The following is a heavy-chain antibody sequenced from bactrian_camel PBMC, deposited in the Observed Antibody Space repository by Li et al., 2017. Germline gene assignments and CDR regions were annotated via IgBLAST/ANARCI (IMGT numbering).Heavy chain of an antibody. J-gene: IGHJ6*01. CDR2: IDSDGDT. V-gene: IGHV3S55*01. CDR1: GYTYDTYC. Sequence: HVQLVESGGGSVQAGGSLRLSCAARGYTYDTYCMGWFRRPPGKEREGIAVIDSDGDTAYAESLKDRFTISVDNAKNTVYLQMVNLKPEDTGTYVCATDAPEICMAAIRNHPDSGSYGQGTQVTVS. D-gene: IGHD1*01. CDR3: ATDAPEICMAAIRNHPDSGS.